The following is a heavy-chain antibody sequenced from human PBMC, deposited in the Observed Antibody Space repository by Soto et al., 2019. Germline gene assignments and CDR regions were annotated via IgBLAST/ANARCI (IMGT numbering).Heavy chain of an antibody. CDR1: GFTFGDYA. CDR3: TRALSLDFDF. J-gene: IGHJ4*02. D-gene: IGHD3-16*01. V-gene: IGHV3-49*04. Sequence: PGGSLRLSCTTSGFTFGDYALSWVRQAPGKGLEWVGFIRRNAYGGTTDYAASVKGRFTISRDDSKSIAYLQMNSLRTEDTALYYCTRALSLDFDFWGQGTLVTVSS. CDR2: IRRNAYGGTT.